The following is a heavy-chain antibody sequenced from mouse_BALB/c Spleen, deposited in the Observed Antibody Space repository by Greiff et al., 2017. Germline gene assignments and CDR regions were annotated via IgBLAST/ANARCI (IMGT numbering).Heavy chain of an antibody. Sequence: DVQLQESGPGLVKPSQSLSLTCSVTGYSITSGYYWNWIRQFPGNKLEWMGYISYDGSNNYNPTLKNRISITRDTSKNQFFLKLNSVTTEETATYYCARDRFFDYWGQGTTLTVSS. CDR2: ISYDGSN. V-gene: IGHV3-6*02. CDR3: ARDRFFDY. J-gene: IGHJ2*01. CDR1: GYSITSGYY.